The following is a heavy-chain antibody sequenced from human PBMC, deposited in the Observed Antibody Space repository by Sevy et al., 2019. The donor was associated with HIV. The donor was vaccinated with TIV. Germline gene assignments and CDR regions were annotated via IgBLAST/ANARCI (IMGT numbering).Heavy chain of an antibody. CDR3: TKDQGESSGYYPLGAFDI. CDR1: GFTFRNYA. D-gene: IGHD3-22*01. Sequence: GGSLRLSCAASGFTFRNYAMNWVRQGPGKGLEWVSTISGSGKITYYADSVKGRFTFSRDNSKNTLYLQMNSLRAEDTAVYYCTKDQGESSGYYPLGAFDIWGQGTMVTVSS. J-gene: IGHJ3*02. CDR2: ISGSGKIT. V-gene: IGHV3-23*01.